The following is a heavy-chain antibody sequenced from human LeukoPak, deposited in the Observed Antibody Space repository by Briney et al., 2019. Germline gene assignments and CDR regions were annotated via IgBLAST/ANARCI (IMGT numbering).Heavy chain of an antibody. CDR1: GFTFSSYA. CDR3: ARPLKDY. V-gene: IGHV3-30*04. CDR2: ISYDGSNK. J-gene: IGHJ4*02. Sequence: PGRSLRLSCAASGFTFSSYAMHWVRQAPGKGLEWVAVISYDGSNKYYADSVKGRFTISRDNSKNTLYLQMNSLRAEGTAVYYCARPLKDYWGQGTLVTVSS.